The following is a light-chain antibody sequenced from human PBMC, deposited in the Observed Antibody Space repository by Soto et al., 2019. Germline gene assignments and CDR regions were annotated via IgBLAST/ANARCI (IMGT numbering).Light chain of an antibody. V-gene: IGKV1-39*01. J-gene: IGKJ2*01. CDR3: QQSYSTPYT. CDR2: AAS. CDR1: QSISSY. Sequence: DIQMTQSPSSLSASVGDRVTITCRASQSISSYLNWYQQKPGKAPKLLIYAASSLQSGVPSRFSGSGSGTDFTLTISSLQPEDFATYYCQQSYSTPYTFGHGTKWIS.